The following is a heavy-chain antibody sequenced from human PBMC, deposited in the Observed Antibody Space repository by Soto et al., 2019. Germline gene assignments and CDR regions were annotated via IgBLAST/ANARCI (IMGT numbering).Heavy chain of an antibody. J-gene: IGHJ6*02. Sequence: PSETLSLTCTVSGASISSGNYYWSWIRQPPGKGLEWIGYIYYSGNPYYNPSLKSRVTISVDTSKNQFSLKLSSVTAADTALYYCAREARGMTYYYGMDVWGQGTTVTVSS. CDR2: IYYSGNP. V-gene: IGHV4-30-4*01. CDR3: AREARGMTYYYGMDV. D-gene: IGHD3-16*01. CDR1: GASISSGNYY.